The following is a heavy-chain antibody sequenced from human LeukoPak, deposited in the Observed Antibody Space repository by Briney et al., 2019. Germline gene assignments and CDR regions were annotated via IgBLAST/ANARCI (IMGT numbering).Heavy chain of an antibody. CDR2: IRYDGSNK. CDR1: EFTFSSYW. D-gene: IGHD3-3*02. Sequence: GGSLRLSCAASEFTFSSYWMHWVRQAPGKGLEWVAFIRYDGSNKYYVDSVKGRFTISRDNSKNTLYLQMNSLRAEDTAVYYCAKYLSDHIWSGFINYWGQGTLVTVSS. J-gene: IGHJ4*02. V-gene: IGHV3-30*02. CDR3: AKYLSDHIWSGFINY.